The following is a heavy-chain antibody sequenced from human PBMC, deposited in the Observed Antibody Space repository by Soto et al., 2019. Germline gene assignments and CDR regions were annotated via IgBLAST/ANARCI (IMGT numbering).Heavy chain of an antibody. CDR3: ASLMSSGYYYGMDV. Sequence: QVQLVQSGAEVKKPGSSVKVSCKASGGTFSSYTISWVRQAPGQGLEWMGRIIPILGIANYAQKFQGRVTITADKSTSRAYVEMSSLRSEDTAVSYCASLMSSGYYYGMDVWGQGTTVTVSS. D-gene: IGHD3-10*01. CDR2: IIPILGIA. CDR1: GGTFSSYT. V-gene: IGHV1-69*02. J-gene: IGHJ6*02.